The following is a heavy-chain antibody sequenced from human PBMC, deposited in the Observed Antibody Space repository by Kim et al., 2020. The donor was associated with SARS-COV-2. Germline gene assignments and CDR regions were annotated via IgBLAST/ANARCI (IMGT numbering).Heavy chain of an antibody. CDR2: ISWNSGSI. Sequence: GGSLRLSCAASGFTFDDYAMHWVRQAPGKGLEWVSGISWNSGSIGYADSVKGRFTISRDNAKNSLYLQMNSLRAEDTALYYCAKDRSPVWGGSWTSEYFQHWGQGTLVTVSS. CDR1: GFTFDDYA. J-gene: IGHJ1*01. CDR3: AKDRSPVWGGSWTSEYFQH. V-gene: IGHV3-9*01. D-gene: IGHD3-16*01.